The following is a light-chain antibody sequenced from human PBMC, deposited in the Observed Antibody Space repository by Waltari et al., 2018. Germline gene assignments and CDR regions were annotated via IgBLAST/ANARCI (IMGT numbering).Light chain of an antibody. J-gene: IGLJ3*02. CDR1: RSNIGAEV. CDR3: ATWDYSLDGQV. V-gene: IGLV1-44*01. Sequence: QSVLTQPPSASGTPGQRVTITCSGSRSNIGAEVVNWYQVLPGTAPKLLIYSSNQRPSGVPERFPCSKSGTSASLVISGLQSEDEAEYYCATWDYSLDGQVFGGGTKLTVL. CDR2: SSN.